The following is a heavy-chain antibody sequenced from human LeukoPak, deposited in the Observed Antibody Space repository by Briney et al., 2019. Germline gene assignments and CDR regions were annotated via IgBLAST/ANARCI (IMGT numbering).Heavy chain of an antibody. CDR2: ISSSSSHI. Sequence: GGSLRLSCAASGFTFSTYSMNWVRQAPGKGLEWVSSISSSSSHIAYADSVKGRFTTSRDNAKNALYLQVNSLRAEDTAVYYCARGVVPAAFDYWGQGTLVTVSS. CDR1: GFTFSTYS. CDR3: ARGVVPAAFDY. J-gene: IGHJ4*02. D-gene: IGHD2-2*01. V-gene: IGHV3-21*01.